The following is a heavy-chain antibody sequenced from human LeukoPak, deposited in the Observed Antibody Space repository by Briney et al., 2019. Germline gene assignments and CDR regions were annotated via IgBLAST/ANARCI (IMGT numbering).Heavy chain of an antibody. Sequence: GGSLRLSCAASGFTFDHYAMHWVRQAPGKGLEWVSLISADGATTFYAHSVKGRFTISRDNAKNSLYLQMNSLRAEDTALYYCARDYDSSGYSDAFDIWGQGTMVTVSS. CDR1: GFTFDHYA. D-gene: IGHD3-22*01. V-gene: IGHV3-43*02. J-gene: IGHJ3*02. CDR2: ISADGATT. CDR3: ARDYDSSGYSDAFDI.